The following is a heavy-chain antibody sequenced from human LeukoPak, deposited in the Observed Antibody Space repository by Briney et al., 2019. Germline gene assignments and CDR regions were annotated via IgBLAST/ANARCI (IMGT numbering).Heavy chain of an antibody. CDR2: ISSSGNYI. V-gene: IGHV3-21*01. D-gene: IGHD3-10*02. CDR3: AELGITMIGGV. J-gene: IGHJ6*04. CDR1: GFAFSSYS. Sequence: GGSLRLSCAASGFAFSSYSMNWVRQAPGKGLEWVSSISSSGNYIYYADSVKGRFTISRDNAKNSLYLQMNSRRAEDTVVYYCAELGITMIGGVWGKGSTVTISS.